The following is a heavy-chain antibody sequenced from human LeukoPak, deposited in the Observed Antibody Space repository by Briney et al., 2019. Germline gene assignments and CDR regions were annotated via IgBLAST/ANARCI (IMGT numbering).Heavy chain of an antibody. V-gene: IGHV1-69*05. CDR1: GGTFRSYA. D-gene: IGHD6-13*01. CDR2: IIPIFGTA. Sequence: SVKVSCKASGGTFRSYAISWVRQAPGQGLEWMGGIIPIFGTANYAQKFQGRVTITTDESTSTAYMELSSLRSEDTAVYYCASDNRIAAARGAYNLDYWGQGTLVTVSS. J-gene: IGHJ4*02. CDR3: ASDNRIAAARGAYNLDY.